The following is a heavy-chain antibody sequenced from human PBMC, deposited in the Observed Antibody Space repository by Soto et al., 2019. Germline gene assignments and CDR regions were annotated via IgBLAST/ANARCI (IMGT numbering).Heavy chain of an antibody. CDR2: INPNSGGT. Sequence: ASVKVSCKASGYTFTGYYMHWVRQAPGQGLEWMGWINPNSGGTNYAQKFQGWVTMTRDTSISTAYMELSRLRSDDTAVYYCASGSVVAALYGMDVWGQGTKVTVAS. J-gene: IGHJ6*02. CDR3: ASGSVVAALYGMDV. CDR1: GYTFTGYY. V-gene: IGHV1-2*04. D-gene: IGHD2-15*01.